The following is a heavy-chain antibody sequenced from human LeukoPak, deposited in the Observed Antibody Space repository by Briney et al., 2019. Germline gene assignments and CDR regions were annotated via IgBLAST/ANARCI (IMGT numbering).Heavy chain of an antibody. CDR2: ISAYNGNT. V-gene: IGHV1-18*01. CDR1: GYTFTSYG. D-gene: IGHD3-3*01. J-gene: IGHJ6*03. CDR3: ARVAITIFGGYYYMDV. Sequence: ASVKVSCKASGYTFTSYGISWVRQAPGQGLEWMGWISAYNGNTNYARKLQGRVTMTTDTSTSTAYMELRSLRSDDTAVYYCARVAITIFGGYYYMDVWGKGTTVTVSS.